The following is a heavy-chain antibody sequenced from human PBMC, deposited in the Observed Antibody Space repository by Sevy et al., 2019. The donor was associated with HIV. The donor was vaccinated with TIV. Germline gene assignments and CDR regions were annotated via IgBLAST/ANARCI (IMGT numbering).Heavy chain of an antibody. CDR2: IKKDGSEK. CDR3: ARDCSSTSCLWGLDV. Sequence: GGSLRLSCAASGFTFSTYWMSWVRQAPGKGLEWVPNIKKDGSEKYYVDSVKGRFTISRDNAKSSLYLQMKSLRAEDTAVYYCARDCSSTSCLWGLDVWGQGTTVTVSS. CDR1: GFTFSTYW. D-gene: IGHD2-2*01. J-gene: IGHJ6*02. V-gene: IGHV3-7*03.